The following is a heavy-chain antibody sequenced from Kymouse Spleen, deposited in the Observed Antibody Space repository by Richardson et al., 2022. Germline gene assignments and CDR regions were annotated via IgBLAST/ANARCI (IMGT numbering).Heavy chain of an antibody. CDR1: GGSFSGYY. CDR3: ARVWKEGYYYYGMDV. D-gene: IGHD1-1*01,IGHD1-20*01,IGHD1-7*01. V-gene: IGHV4-34*01. CDR2: INHSGST. J-gene: IGHJ6*02. Sequence: QVQLQQWGAGLLKPSETLSLTCAVYGGSFSGYYWSWIRQPPGKGLEWIGEINHSGSTNYNPSLKSRVTISVDTSKNQFSLKLSSVTAADTAVYYCARVWKEGYYYYGMDVWGQGTTVTVSS.